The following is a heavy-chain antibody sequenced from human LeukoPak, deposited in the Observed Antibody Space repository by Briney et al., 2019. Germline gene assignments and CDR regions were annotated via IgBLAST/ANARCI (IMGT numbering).Heavy chain of an antibody. CDR3: ARYYDFWSGYYNWFDP. Sequence: SETLSLTCTVSGGSISSYYWSWIRQPPGKGLEWIGYIYHSGSTNYNPSLKSRVTISVDTSKNQFSLKLSSVTAADTAVYYCARYYDFWSGYYNWFDPWGQGTLVTVSS. J-gene: IGHJ5*02. CDR1: GGSISSYY. V-gene: IGHV4-59*01. D-gene: IGHD3-3*01. CDR2: IYHSGST.